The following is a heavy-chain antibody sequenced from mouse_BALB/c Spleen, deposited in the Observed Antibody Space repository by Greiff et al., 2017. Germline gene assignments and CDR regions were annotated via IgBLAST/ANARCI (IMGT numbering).Heavy chain of an antibody. J-gene: IGHJ3*01. CDR2: ILPGSGST. CDR3: ARWDWAITTATAWFAY. Sequence: QVQLKQSGAELMKPGASVKISCKATGYTFSSYWIEWVKQRPGHGLEWIGEILPGSGSTNYNEKFKGKATFTADTSSNTAYMQLSSLTSEDSAVYYCARWDWAITTATAWFAYWGQGTLVTVSA. V-gene: IGHV1-9*01. D-gene: IGHD1-2*01. CDR1: GYTFSSYW.